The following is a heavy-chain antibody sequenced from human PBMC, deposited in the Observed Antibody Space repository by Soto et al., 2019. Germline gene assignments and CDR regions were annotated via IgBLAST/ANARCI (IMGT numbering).Heavy chain of an antibody. CDR2: ISAYNGNT. D-gene: IGHD3-22*01. Sequence: QVHLVQSGAEVKKPVASVKVSCKASGYTLPSYGISWVRQAPGQGLQWMGWISAYNGNTNYADKFQGRGTMTTDTSTSKDHMEVLSLSSDDTAVYYCARAGAFYETSGYPWSTFDIWGQGTMVTVSS. CDR1: GYTLPSYG. V-gene: IGHV1-18*01. CDR3: ARAGAFYETSGYPWSTFDI. J-gene: IGHJ3*02.